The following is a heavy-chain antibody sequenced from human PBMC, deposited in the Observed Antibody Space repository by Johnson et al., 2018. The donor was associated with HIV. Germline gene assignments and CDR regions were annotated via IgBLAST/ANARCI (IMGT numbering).Heavy chain of an antibody. D-gene: IGHD4-23*01. V-gene: IGHV3-30*03. CDR3: ASPGTVVTGLAFDI. CDR1: GFTFSSYG. J-gene: IGHJ3*02. Sequence: QVQLVESGGGVVQPGRSLRLSCAASGFTFSSYGMHWVRQAPGKGLEWVPVISYDGSNKYYADFVKGRFTISRDNSKNTLYLQMNSLRAEDTAVYYCASPGTVVTGLAFDIWGQGTMVTVSS. CDR2: ISYDGSNK.